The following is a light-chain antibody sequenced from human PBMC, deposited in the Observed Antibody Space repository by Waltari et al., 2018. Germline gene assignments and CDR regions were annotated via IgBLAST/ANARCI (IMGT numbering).Light chain of an antibody. CDR1: QSVGRF. CDR2: DAS. CDR3: QKYVNLPAT. Sequence: EIVLTQSPGTLSLSPGDKATLSCRASQSVGRFLAWYQKKPGQAPRLLLYDASTRASGIPDRFSGSGSGTDFSLTISRLEPEDFAVYFCQKYVNLPATFGQGTKVEIQ. J-gene: IGKJ1*01. V-gene: IGKV3-20*01.